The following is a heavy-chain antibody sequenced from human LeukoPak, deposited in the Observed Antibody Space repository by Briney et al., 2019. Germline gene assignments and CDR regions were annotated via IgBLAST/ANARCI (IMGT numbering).Heavy chain of an antibody. CDR2: IYHSGTA. Sequence: SETLSLTCTVSGGSISRGSYYWSWIRQPPGKGLEWIAYIYHSGTAYYNPSLKSRATISVDTSKNQFSLKLSSVTAADTAVYYCVRGRYSSGWFKDKNWFDPWGQGIPVTVSP. D-gene: IGHD6-19*01. J-gene: IGHJ5*02. V-gene: IGHV4-30-4*07. CDR3: VRGRYSSGWFKDKNWFDP. CDR1: GGSISRGSYY.